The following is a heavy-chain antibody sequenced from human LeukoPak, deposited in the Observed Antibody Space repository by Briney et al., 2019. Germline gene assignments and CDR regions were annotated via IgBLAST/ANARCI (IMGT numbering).Heavy chain of an antibody. V-gene: IGHV3-11*01. Sequence: PGGSLRLSCVASGFTFSDYYMSWIRQAPGKGLEWASYISSSGNTIYYADSVKGRFTISRNNAKNSLYLQMNSLRAEDTAVYYCARVAGGGVLFYFDYWGQGTLVTVSP. CDR2: ISSSGNTI. D-gene: IGHD1-26*01. CDR1: GFTFSDYY. J-gene: IGHJ4*02. CDR3: ARVAGGGVLFYFDY.